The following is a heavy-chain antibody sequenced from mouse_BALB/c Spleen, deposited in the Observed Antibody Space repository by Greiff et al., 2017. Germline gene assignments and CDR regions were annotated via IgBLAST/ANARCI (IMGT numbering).Heavy chain of an antibody. CDR3: ASTVVAPMDY. CDR1: GFTFSSYA. CDR2: ISSGGSYT. D-gene: IGHD1-1*01. V-gene: IGHV5-9-3*01. Sequence: EVKLVESGGGLVKPGGSLKLSCAASGFTFSSYAMSWVRQTPEKRLEWVATISSGGSYTYYPDSVKGRFTISRDNAKNTLYLQMSSLRSEDTAMYYCASTVVAPMDYWGQGTSVTVSS. J-gene: IGHJ4*01.